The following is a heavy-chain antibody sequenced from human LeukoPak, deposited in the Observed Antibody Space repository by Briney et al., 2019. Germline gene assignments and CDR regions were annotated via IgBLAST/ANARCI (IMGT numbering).Heavy chain of an antibody. CDR2: IYWDDDK. CDR1: GFSLSTSGVG. V-gene: IGHV2-5*02. Sequence: QSGPTLLKPTQTLTLTCTFSGFSLSTSGVGVGWIRQPPGKALEWLSLIYWDDDKRYSPSLKSRLTITKDTSKNQVVLTMTNMDPVDTATYYCAHRPRPIRGYSSGWYFDYWGQGTLVTVSS. CDR3: AHRPRPIRGYSSGWYFDY. J-gene: IGHJ4*02. D-gene: IGHD6-19*01.